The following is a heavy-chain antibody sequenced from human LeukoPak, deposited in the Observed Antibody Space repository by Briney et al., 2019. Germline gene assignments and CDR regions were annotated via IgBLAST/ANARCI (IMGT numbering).Heavy chain of an antibody. Sequence: GGSLRLSWSAYGFTFSTYDMSWVRQAPGKGREWVSTVRVNGRSTFYADSVKGRFTISRDNSNNTLYLQMNSLRAEDTALYYCAKPGEASNYYFDYWGQGALVTVSS. D-gene: IGHD2-21*01. V-gene: IGHV3-23*01. CDR3: AKPGEASNYYFDY. J-gene: IGHJ4*02. CDR2: VRVNGRST. CDR1: GFTFSTYD.